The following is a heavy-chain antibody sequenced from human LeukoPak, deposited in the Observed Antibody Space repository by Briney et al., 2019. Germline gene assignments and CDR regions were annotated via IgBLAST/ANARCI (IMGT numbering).Heavy chain of an antibody. V-gene: IGHV5-51*01. D-gene: IGHD3-22*01. CDR2: IYPGDSDT. J-gene: IGHJ4*02. CDR1: GYSFTSYW. Sequence: GESPKIPCKGSGYSFTSYWIGWVRQMPGKGLEWMGIIYPGDSDTRYSPSFQGQVTISADKSISTAYLQWSSLKASDTAMYYCARWSSTYYYDSSGYADDWGQGTLVTVSS. CDR3: ARWSSTYYYDSSGYADD.